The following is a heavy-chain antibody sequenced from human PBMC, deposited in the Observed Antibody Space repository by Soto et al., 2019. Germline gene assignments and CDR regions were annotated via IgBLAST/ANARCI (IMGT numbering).Heavy chain of an antibody. D-gene: IGHD1-1*01. CDR1: GASISGDY. CDR3: VRDGTKTLRDWFDP. Sequence: SETLSLTXTVSGASISGDYWSWIRKSAGKGLEWIGRIYATGTTDYNPSLKSRVMMSVDTSKKQFSLKLRSVTAADTAVYYCVRDGTKTLRDWFDPWGQGISVTVSS. V-gene: IGHV4-4*07. CDR2: IYATGTT. J-gene: IGHJ5*02.